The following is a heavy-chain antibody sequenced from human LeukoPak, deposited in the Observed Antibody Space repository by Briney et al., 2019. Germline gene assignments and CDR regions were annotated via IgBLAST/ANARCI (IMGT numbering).Heavy chain of an antibody. Sequence: GGSLRLSCAASGFTFSDNYMSWVCQAPGKGLEWVSVMYSSGDSYYANPVQGRFTFSSVISKNTLYLQMNGLRVEDTAMYYCARDAPQVPAAGVLACWGQGTLVIVSS. J-gene: IGHJ4*02. CDR2: MYSSGDS. V-gene: IGHV3-53*01. CDR1: GFTFSDNY. D-gene: IGHD6-13*01. CDR3: ARDAPQVPAAGVLAC.